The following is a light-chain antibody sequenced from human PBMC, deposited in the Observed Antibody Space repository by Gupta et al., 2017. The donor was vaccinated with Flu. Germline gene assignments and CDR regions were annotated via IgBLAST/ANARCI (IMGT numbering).Light chain of an antibody. J-gene: IGLJ3*02. V-gene: IGLV2-11*01. CDR3: SSNAGGYSWV. CDR2: DVN. Sequence: QSALTQPRSVSGSPGQSVAISCAGTSSDVGASDYVSWYQHYAGKAPKLIIYDVNRRPSGVPDRFSGSKSGNTASLTISGLQAEDEADYHCSSNAGGYSWVFGGGTKLTVL. CDR1: SSDVGASDY.